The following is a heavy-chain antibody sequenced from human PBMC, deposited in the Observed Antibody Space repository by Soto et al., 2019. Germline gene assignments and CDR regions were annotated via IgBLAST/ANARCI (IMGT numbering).Heavy chain of an antibody. CDR1: GGSFRGYY. V-gene: IGHV4-34*01. Sequence: PSETLSLTCTVSGGSFRGYYWGWVRQPPGKGLEWIGEINHSGSSNYHPSLKSRVTISAATSKNQFSLTVNSVTPADTAVYYCARGEITLLGGMDVWGQGTTVTVSS. J-gene: IGHJ6*02. CDR2: INHSGSS. CDR3: ARGEITLLGGMDV. D-gene: IGHD3-10*01.